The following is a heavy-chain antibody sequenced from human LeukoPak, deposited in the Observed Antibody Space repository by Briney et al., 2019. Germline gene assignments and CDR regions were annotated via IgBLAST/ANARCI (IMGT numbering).Heavy chain of an antibody. J-gene: IGHJ6*02. Sequence: ASVKVSCKASGYTFTSYDINWVRQAPGQGLEWMGWMNPNSGNTGFAQKFQGRVTMTRDTSISTAYMELSSLKSEDTAVYYCAGKASGWYYYYGMDVWGQGTTVTVSS. CDR2: MNPNSGNT. V-gene: IGHV1-8*02. D-gene: IGHD6-19*01. CDR3: AGKASGWYYYYGMDV. CDR1: GYTFTSYD.